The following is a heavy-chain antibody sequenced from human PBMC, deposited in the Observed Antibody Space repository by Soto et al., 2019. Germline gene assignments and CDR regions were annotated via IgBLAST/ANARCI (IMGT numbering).Heavy chain of an antibody. D-gene: IGHD6-13*01. V-gene: IGHV3-30-3*01. CDR3: ARDQTGITTAGGGRIDH. CDR1: GFTFSTHA. CDR2: VSFDGSNK. Sequence: QVQLVESGGGVVQPGRSLRLSCAASGFTFSTHAMHWVRQAPGKGLECVAIVSFDGSNKYYADSVKGRFTISRDNSKNTLYLQMSGLPPEDTAVYYCARDQTGITTAGGGRIDHWGQGPLVTVSS. J-gene: IGHJ4*02.